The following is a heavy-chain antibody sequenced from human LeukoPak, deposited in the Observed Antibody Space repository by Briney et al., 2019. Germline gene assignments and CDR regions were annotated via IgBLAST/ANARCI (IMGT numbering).Heavy chain of an antibody. V-gene: IGHV3-48*03. CDR2: IHSSGGTI. D-gene: IGHD1-1*01. Sequence: GGSLRLSCATSGFPFSSYDMHWVRQAPGKGLEWVSYIHSSGGTIYYADSVKGRFTISRDSAKNSVYLRMNSLRAEDTALYYCARKLTGTTYFDCWGQGILVTVSS. CDR3: ARKLTGTTYFDC. CDR1: GFPFSSYD. J-gene: IGHJ4*02.